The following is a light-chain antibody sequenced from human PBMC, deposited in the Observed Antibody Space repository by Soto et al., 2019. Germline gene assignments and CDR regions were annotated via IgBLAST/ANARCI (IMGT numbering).Light chain of an antibody. CDR2: GAS. J-gene: IGKJ1*01. V-gene: IGKV3-15*01. Sequence: EIVMTQSPATLSVSPGERATLSCRASQCVNSNLVWYQQKPGQAPRLLIYGASTRATGIPARFRGSGSGTEFTLTISSLQSEDFAVYYCQQYNNWPPAWTFGQGTKVEIK. CDR3: QQYNNWPPAWT. CDR1: QCVNSN.